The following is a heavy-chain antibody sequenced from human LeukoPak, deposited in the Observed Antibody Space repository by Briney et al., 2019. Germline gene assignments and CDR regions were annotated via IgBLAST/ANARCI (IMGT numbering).Heavy chain of an antibody. CDR3: AKNYDFWSGYLGY. D-gene: IGHD3-3*01. Sequence: GGSLRLSCAASGFTFSSYAMSWVRQAPGKGLEWVSAISGSGGSTYYAGSVKGRFTISRDNSKDTLYLQMNSLRAEDTAVYYCAKNYDFWSGYLGYWGQGTLVTVSS. CDR1: GFTFSSYA. V-gene: IGHV3-23*01. J-gene: IGHJ4*02. CDR2: ISGSGGST.